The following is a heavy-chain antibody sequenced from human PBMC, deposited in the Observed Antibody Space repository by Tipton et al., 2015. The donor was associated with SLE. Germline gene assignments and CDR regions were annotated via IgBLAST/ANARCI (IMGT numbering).Heavy chain of an antibody. CDR1: GVSVTNYY. V-gene: IGHV4-59*02. Sequence: TLSLTCTVSGVSVTNYYWSWIRQPPGKRLEWIRFIQGRENTNYNPSLESRVTISVDTSKNQFSLQLTSVTAADTAIYYCARESFTNDFYYYMDVWGKGTTVTVSS. CDR3: ARESFTNDFYYYMDV. J-gene: IGHJ6*03. CDR2: IQGRENT. D-gene: IGHD2-8*01.